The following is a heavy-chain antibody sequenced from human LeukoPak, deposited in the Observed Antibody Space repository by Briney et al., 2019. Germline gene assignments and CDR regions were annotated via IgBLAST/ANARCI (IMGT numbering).Heavy chain of an antibody. J-gene: IGHJ4*02. CDR3: ARDTLNYDTSGYYY. CDR2: INAGNGNT. CDR1: GYTFTSYA. Sequence: GASGKVSCKASGYTFTSYAMHWVRQAPGQRLEWMGWINAGNGNTKYSQKFQGRVTITRDTSASTAYMELSSLRSEDTAVYYCARDTLNYDTSGYYYWGQGILVTVSS. V-gene: IGHV1-3*01. D-gene: IGHD3-22*01.